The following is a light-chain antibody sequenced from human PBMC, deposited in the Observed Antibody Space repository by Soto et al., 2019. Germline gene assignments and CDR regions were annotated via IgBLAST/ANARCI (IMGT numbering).Light chain of an antibody. CDR1: QSISSW. V-gene: IGKV1-5*03. CDR2: KAS. CDR3: QQYNSYWT. J-gene: IGKJ1*01. Sequence: DIQMTHSASTLSASVGDKVTITCRASQSISSWLAWYQQKPGKAPKLLIYKASSLESGVPSRFSGSGSGTEFTLTISSLQPDDFATYYCQQYNSYWTFGQGTKVDIK.